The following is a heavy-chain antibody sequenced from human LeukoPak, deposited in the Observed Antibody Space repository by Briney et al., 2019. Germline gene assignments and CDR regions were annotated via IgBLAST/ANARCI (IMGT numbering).Heavy chain of an antibody. Sequence: GGSLRLSCAASGFTFSSYAMSWVRQAPGKGLEWVSAISGSGGSTYYADSVKGRFTISRDSSKNTLYLQMNSLRAEDTAVYYCAKASYGSGSYYFDYWGQGTLVTVSS. J-gene: IGHJ4*02. V-gene: IGHV3-23*01. D-gene: IGHD3-10*01. CDR2: ISGSGGST. CDR3: AKASYGSGSYYFDY. CDR1: GFTFSSYA.